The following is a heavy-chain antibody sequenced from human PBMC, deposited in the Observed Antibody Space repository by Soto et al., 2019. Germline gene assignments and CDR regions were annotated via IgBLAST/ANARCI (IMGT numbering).Heavy chain of an antibody. CDR3: ANHKKSGVWHVDF. D-gene: IGHD2-15*01. J-gene: IGHJ4*02. CDR2: MSSDVNYK. CDR1: GFTFSSYA. V-gene: IGHV3-30-3*01. Sequence: QVQLVESGGGVVQPGRSLRLSCAASGFTFSSYALHWVRQAPGKGLEWVAVMSSDVNYKYYAASVKGRFTISRDNSKNTLYLKMNSLRDEVTAVDACANHKKSGVWHVDFWGQGTLVTVS.